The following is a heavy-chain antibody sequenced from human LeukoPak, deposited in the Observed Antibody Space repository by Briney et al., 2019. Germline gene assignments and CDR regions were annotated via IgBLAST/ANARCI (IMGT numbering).Heavy chain of an antibody. J-gene: IGHJ4*02. V-gene: IGHV3-43*01. Sequence: GGSLRLSCAASGFTFDDYTMHWVRQAPGKGLEWVSLISWDGGSTYYADSVKGRFTISRDNSKNTLYLQMNSLRAEDTAVYYCAKAEWIQLWFLYWGQGTLVTVSS. D-gene: IGHD5-18*01. CDR3: AKAEWIQLWFLY. CDR2: ISWDGGST. CDR1: GFTFDDYT.